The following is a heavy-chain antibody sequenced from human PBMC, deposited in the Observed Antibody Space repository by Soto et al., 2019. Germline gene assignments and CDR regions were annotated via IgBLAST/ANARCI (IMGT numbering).Heavy chain of an antibody. V-gene: IGHV4-59*08. J-gene: IGHJ4*02. CDR1: GGSISSYY. D-gene: IGHD5-12*01. Sequence: SETLSLTCTVSGGSISSYYWSWIRQPPGKGLEWIGYIYYSGSTNYNPSLKSRVTISVDTSKNQFSLKLSSVTAADTAVYYCARHRVVYSGYDLIDYWGQGTLVTVSS. CDR2: IYYSGST. CDR3: ARHRVVYSGYDLIDY.